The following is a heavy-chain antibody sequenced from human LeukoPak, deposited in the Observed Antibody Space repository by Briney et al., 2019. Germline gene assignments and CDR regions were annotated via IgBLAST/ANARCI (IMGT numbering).Heavy chain of an antibody. CDR3: ARDEATGWFDP. V-gene: IGHV1-46*01. D-gene: IGHD5-24*01. Sequence: ASVKVSCKASGYTFTNYYMHWVRQAPGQGLEWMGILIPSSGSTAYAQKFQGRVTMTRDTSTSTVYMELSSLRSEDTAVYYCARDEATGWFDPWGQGTLVIVFS. CDR2: LIPSSGST. J-gene: IGHJ5*02. CDR1: GYTFTNYY.